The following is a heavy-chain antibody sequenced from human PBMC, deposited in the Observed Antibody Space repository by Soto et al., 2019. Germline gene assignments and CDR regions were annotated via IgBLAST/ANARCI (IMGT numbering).Heavy chain of an antibody. CDR2: ISGSGGST. CDR3: AKVGSSGWYFDY. Sequence: PGGSLRLSCAASGLTFSSYSMSWVRQGPGKGLEWVSGISGSGGSTYYADSVKGRFTISRDNSKNTLYLQMNSLRVEDTAVYYCAKVGSSGWYFDYWGQGILVTVSS. J-gene: IGHJ4*02. V-gene: IGHV3-23*01. CDR1: GLTFSSYS. D-gene: IGHD6-19*01.